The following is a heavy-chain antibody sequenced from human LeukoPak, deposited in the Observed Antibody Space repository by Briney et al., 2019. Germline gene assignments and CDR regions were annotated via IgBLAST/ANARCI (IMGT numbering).Heavy chain of an antibody. CDR3: ARDYGDPEDYFDY. Sequence: ASVKVSCKASGYTFTSYDINWVRQATGQGLEWMGWMNPNSGNTGYAQKFQGRVTMTRNTSVSTAYMELSSLRSEDTAVYYCARDYGDPEDYFDYWGQGTLVTVSS. CDR2: MNPNSGNT. V-gene: IGHV1-8*01. J-gene: IGHJ4*02. D-gene: IGHD4-17*01. CDR1: GYTFTSYD.